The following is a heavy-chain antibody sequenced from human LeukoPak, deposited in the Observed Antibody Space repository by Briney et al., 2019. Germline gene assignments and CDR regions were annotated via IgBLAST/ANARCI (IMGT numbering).Heavy chain of an antibody. CDR3: ANSQEFKFDY. D-gene: IGHD3-10*01. V-gene: IGHV3-7*01. J-gene: IGHJ4*02. CDR2: IKQDGSET. CDR1: GFTVSNYW. Sequence: GGSLRLSCAASGFTVSNYWMSWVRQAPGKGLEWVANIKQDGSETYYVDSVKGRFTISRDNAKNSLYLQMNSLRAEDTAVYYCANSQEFKFDYWGQGALVTVSS.